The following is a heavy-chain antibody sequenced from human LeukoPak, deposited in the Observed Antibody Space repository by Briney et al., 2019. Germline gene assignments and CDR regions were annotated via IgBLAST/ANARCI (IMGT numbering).Heavy chain of an antibody. CDR1: GYTFTSYY. D-gene: IGHD2-15*01. CDR3: ARGYCSGGSCYSVENWFDP. J-gene: IGHJ5*02. Sequence: ASVKVSCKASGYTFTSYYMHWVRQAPGQGLEWMGIINPSGGSTSYAQKFQGRVTMTRDTSTSTVYMELSRLRSDDTAMYYCARGYCSGGSCYSVENWFDPWGQGTLVTVSS. V-gene: IGHV1-46*01. CDR2: INPSGGST.